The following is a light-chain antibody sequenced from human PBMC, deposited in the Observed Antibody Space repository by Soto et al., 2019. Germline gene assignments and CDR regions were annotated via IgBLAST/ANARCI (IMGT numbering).Light chain of an antibody. CDR3: CSYAGGYVV. V-gene: IGLV2-11*01. CDR2: DVS. J-gene: IGLJ2*01. Sequence: QSALTQPRSVSGSPGQSVTISCTGTSSDVGGYNYVSWYQQHPGKAPKLTIYDVSKRPSGVPDRFSGSKSGNTASLTISGLQAEDEADYYCCSYAGGYVVFGGGTQLTVL. CDR1: SSDVGGYNY.